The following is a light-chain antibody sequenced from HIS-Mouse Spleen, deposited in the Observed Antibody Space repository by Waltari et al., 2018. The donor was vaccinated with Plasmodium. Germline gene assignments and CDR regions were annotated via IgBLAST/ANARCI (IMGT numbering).Light chain of an antibody. V-gene: IGLV3-1*01. J-gene: IGLJ2*01. CDR2: QDS. CDR3: QAWDSSTVV. CDR1: KLGYKY. Sequence: SYELTQPPSVSVSPGQTASITCSGDKLGYKYACWYQQKPGQSPVLVIYQDSNRPSGIPGRFSGSNSGNTATLTISGTQAMDEADYYCQAWDSSTVVFGGGTKLTVL.